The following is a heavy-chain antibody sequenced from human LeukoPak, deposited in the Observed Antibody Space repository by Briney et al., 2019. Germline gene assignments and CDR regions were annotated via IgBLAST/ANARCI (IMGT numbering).Heavy chain of an antibody. V-gene: IGHV3-21*01. CDR2: ISSSSSYI. CDR1: GFTFSSYS. D-gene: IGHD3-22*01. Sequence: PGGSLRLSCAASGFTFSSYSMNWVRQAPGKGLEWVSSISSSSSYIYYADSVKGRFTISRDNAKNTLYLQMNSLRAEDTAVYYCARVLEIGDDSSGYYYGSFDYWGQGTLVTVSS. J-gene: IGHJ4*02. CDR3: ARVLEIGDDSSGYYYGSFDY.